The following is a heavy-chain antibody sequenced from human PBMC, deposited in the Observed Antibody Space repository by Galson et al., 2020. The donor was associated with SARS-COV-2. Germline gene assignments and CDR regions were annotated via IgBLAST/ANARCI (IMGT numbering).Heavy chain of an antibody. D-gene: IGHD3-22*01. Sequence: GESLKISCAASGFTFSSYGMHWVRQAPGKGLEWVAVIWYDGSNKYYADSVNGRFTISRDNSKNTLYLQMNSLRAEDTAVYYCARDYYDSSGYSLGFDYWGQGTLVTVSS. J-gene: IGHJ4*02. CDR1: GFTFSSYG. CDR2: IWYDGSNK. CDR3: ARDYYDSSGYSLGFDY. V-gene: IGHV3-33*01.